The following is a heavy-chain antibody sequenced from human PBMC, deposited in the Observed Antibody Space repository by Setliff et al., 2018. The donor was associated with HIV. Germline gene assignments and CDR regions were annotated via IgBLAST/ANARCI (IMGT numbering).Heavy chain of an antibody. V-gene: IGHV4-39*01. CDR3: ARHRQGLTGSTPGYYMDV. CDR2: ISYSGST. Sequence: LSLTCNVSGGSFSNSYYFWGWIRQPPGTGLEWIGSISYSGSTYYNPSLKSRVTMSVDTSKNQFSLKLSSVTAADTAVYYCARHRQGLTGSTPGYYMDVWGKGTTVTVSS. J-gene: IGHJ6*03. D-gene: IGHD1-7*01. CDR1: GGSFSNSYYF.